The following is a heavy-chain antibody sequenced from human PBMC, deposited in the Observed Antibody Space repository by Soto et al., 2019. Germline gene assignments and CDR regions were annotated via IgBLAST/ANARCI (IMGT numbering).Heavy chain of an antibody. CDR1: GFTFSNAW. CDR3: TTDLYLTIFGVAPGPDAFDI. V-gene: IGHV3-15*01. J-gene: IGHJ3*02. D-gene: IGHD3-3*01. CDR2: IKSKTDGGTT. Sequence: GGSLRLSCAASGFTFSNAWMSWVRQAPGKGLEWVGRIKSKTDGGTTDYAAPVKGRFTISRDDSKNTLYLQMNSLKTEDTAVYYCTTDLYLTIFGVAPGPDAFDIWGQGTMVTVSS.